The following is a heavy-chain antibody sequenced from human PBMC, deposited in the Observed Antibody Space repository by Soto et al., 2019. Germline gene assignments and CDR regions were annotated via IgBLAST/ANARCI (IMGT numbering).Heavy chain of an antibody. CDR3: ASGLGDFYYGMDV. J-gene: IGHJ6*02. Sequence: GGSLRLSCAASGFTFDDYTMHWVRQAPGKGLEWVSLISWDGGSTYYADSVKGRFTISRDNSKNSLYLQMNSLRTEDTALYYCASGLGDFYYGMDVWGQGTTVTVSS. CDR2: ISWDGGST. V-gene: IGHV3-43*01. D-gene: IGHD3-9*01. CDR1: GFTFDDYT.